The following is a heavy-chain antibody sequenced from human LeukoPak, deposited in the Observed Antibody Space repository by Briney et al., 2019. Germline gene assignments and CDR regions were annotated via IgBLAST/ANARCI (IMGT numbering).Heavy chain of an antibody. D-gene: IGHD6-13*01. CDR1: GYTFTGYY. CDR2: INPNSGGT. V-gene: IGHV1-2*02. Sequence: GASVKVSCKASGYTFTGYYMHWVRQAPGQGLEWMGWINPNSGGTNYAQKFQGRVTMTRDTSISTAYMELSRLRSDGTAVYYCARAVGYSSSWYTYWGQGTLVTVSS. CDR3: ARAVGYSSSWYTY. J-gene: IGHJ4*02.